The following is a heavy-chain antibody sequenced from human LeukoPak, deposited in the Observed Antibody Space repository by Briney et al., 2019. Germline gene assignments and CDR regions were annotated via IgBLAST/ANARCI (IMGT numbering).Heavy chain of an antibody. CDR2: IYYSGST. Sequence: PSETLSLTCTVSGGSISSGGYYWSWIRQHPGKGLEWIGYIYYSGSTYYNPSLKSRVTISVDTSKNQFSLKLSSVTAADTAVYYCARERDAGYDILTGYYNGYFDLWGRGTLVTVSS. D-gene: IGHD3-9*01. CDR3: ARERDAGYDILTGYYNGYFDL. J-gene: IGHJ2*01. CDR1: GGSISSGGYY. V-gene: IGHV4-31*03.